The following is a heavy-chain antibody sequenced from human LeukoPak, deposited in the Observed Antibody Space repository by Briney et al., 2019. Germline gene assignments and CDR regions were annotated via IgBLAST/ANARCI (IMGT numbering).Heavy chain of an antibody. CDR3: AKSVPLVLRYFDWLFPSAYFDY. J-gene: IGHJ4*02. CDR2: ISGSGGST. Sequence: GGSLRLSCAASGFTFSSYAMSWVRQAPGKGLEWVSAISGSGGSTYYADSVKGRFTISRDNSKNTLYLQMNSLRAEDTAVYYCAKSVPLVLRYFDWLFPSAYFDYWGQGTLVTVSS. D-gene: IGHD3-9*01. CDR1: GFTFSSYA. V-gene: IGHV3-23*01.